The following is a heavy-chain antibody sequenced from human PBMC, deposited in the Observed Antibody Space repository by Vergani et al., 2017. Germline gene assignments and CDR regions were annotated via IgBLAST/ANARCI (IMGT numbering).Heavy chain of an antibody. CDR2: IYWDDDK. V-gene: IGHV2-5*02. D-gene: IGHD1-26*01. J-gene: IGHJ4*02. CDR3: ARIRRGSYYFDY. CDR1: GFSLRTSGVG. Sequence: QITLKESGPTLVKPTQTLTLTCTFSGFSLRTSGVGVGGIRQPPGKALEWLALIYWDDDKRYSPSLKSRLTITKDTSKNQVVLTMTNMDPVDTATYYCARIRRGSYYFDYWGQGTLVTVSS.